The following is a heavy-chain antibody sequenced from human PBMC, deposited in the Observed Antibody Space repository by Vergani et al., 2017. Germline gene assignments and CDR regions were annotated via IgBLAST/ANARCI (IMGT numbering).Heavy chain of an antibody. CDR1: KSSFTSNQ. CDR2: INPIDSKI. Sequence: EVMLVQSGAEVKKPGESLKISCKYSKSSFTSNQIAWVRQMSGKGLQWMGNINPIDSKIAYSPSFEGQFIMSVDKSITTAYLQWRSLKASDTAIYYCTRHVPCGDGACLHFDHWGQGTQVTVSS. D-gene: IGHD2-21*01. CDR3: TRHVPCGDGACLHFDH. V-gene: IGHV5-51*01. J-gene: IGHJ4*02.